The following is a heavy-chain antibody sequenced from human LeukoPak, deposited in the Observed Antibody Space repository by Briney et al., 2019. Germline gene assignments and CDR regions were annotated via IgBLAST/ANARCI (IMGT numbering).Heavy chain of an antibody. J-gene: IGHJ6*03. CDR3: AREVRDEVGYYSYYYMDV. V-gene: IGHV1-69*05. D-gene: IGHD1-1*01. Sequence: SVKVSCKASGGTFSSYAISWVRQAPGQGLEWMGGIIPIFGTANYAQTFQGRVTITTDESTSTAYMELSSLRSEDTAVYYCAREVRDEVGYYSYYYMDVWGKGPTVSVSS. CDR1: GGTFSSYA. CDR2: IIPIFGTA.